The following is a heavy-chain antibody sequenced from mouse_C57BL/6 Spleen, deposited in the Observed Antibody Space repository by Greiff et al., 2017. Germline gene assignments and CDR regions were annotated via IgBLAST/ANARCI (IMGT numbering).Heavy chain of an antibody. D-gene: IGHD1-1*01. CDR2: SRNKANDYTT. CDR3: AREGSSLAMDY. Sequence: EVKLMESGGGLVQSGRSLRLSCATSGFTFSDFYMEWVRQAPGKGLEWIAASRNKANDYTTEYSASVKGRFIVSRDTSQSILYLQMNALRAEDTAIYYCAREGSSLAMDYWGQGTSVTVSS. CDR1: GFTFSDFY. V-gene: IGHV7-1*01. J-gene: IGHJ4*01.